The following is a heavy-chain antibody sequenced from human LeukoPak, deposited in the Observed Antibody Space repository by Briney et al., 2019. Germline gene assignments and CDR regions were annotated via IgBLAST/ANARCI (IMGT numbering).Heavy chain of an antibody. J-gene: IGHJ4*02. CDR3: ARLQGGGSYRNFDY. V-gene: IGHV3-23*01. Sequence: GGTLRLSCAASGFTFSSYGLTWVRQAPGKGLEWVSNISGSGGSTYYADSVKGRFTISRDNAKNSLYLQMNSLRAEDTAVYYCARLQGGGSYRNFDYWGQGTLVTVSS. D-gene: IGHD3-16*02. CDR1: GFTFSSYG. CDR2: ISGSGGST.